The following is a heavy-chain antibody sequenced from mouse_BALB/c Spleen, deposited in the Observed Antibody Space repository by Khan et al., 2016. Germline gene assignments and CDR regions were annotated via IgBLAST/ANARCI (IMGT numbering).Heavy chain of an antibody. J-gene: IGHJ3*01. CDR1: GYTFTDYE. D-gene: IGHD2-14*01. V-gene: IGHV1-15*01. Sequence: QVQLQQSGAELVRPGASVKLSCKALGYTFTDYEMHWVRQTPVPGLEWIGGFHPGSGGTAYNQRFKGKATLTDDKSSSTAYMELSSLTSEDSAVYYCTNRYEAWFTYWGQGTLVTVSA. CDR2: FHPGSGGT. CDR3: TNRYEAWFTY.